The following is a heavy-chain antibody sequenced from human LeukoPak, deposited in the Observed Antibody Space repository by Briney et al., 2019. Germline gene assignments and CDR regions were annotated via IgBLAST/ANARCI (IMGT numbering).Heavy chain of an antibody. V-gene: IGHV3-21*01. D-gene: IGHD1-26*01. CDR3: ARDNMGFDY. Sequence: PGGSLRLSCAASGFTFSRHSMNWVRQAPGKGLEWVSFISGNSANIYYIDSVKGRFTVSRDNARNLLYLQMNSLRAEDTAVYYCARDNMGFDYWGQGTLVTVSS. CDR1: GFTFSRHS. CDR2: ISGNSANI. J-gene: IGHJ4*02.